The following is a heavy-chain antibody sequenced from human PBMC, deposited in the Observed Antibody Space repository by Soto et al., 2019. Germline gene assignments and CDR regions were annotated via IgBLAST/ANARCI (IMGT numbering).Heavy chain of an antibody. CDR3: AIYSSSWYRSYGMDV. Sequence: PGESLKISCKGSGYSFTSYWIGWVRQMPGKGLEWMGIIYPGDSDTRYSPSSQGQVTISADKSISTAYLQWGSLKASDTAMYYCAIYSSSWYRSYGMDVWGQGTTVTVSS. D-gene: IGHD6-13*01. J-gene: IGHJ6*02. CDR1: GYSFTSYW. V-gene: IGHV5-51*01. CDR2: IYPGDSDT.